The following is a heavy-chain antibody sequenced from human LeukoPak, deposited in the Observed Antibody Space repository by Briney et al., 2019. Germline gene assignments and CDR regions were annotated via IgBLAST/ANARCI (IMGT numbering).Heavy chain of an antibody. V-gene: IGHV1-18*01. D-gene: IGHD1-26*01. J-gene: IGHJ4*02. CDR1: GYTFTSYG. CDR2: ISAYNGNT. CDR3: ARDSGSGNNDY. Sequence: GASVKVSCKASGYTFTSYGISWVRQAPGQGLEWMGWISAYNGNTNYAQKLQGRVTMTTDTSTSTAYMELSSLRSEDAAVYYCARDSGSGNNDYWGQGTLVTVSS.